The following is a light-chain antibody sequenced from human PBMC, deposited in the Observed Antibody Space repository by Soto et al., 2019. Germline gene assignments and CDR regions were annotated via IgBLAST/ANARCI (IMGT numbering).Light chain of an antibody. J-gene: IGLJ1*01. Sequence: QSVLTQPPSASGSPGQSVTISCTGTSSDVGDYNSVSWYQQHPGKAPKLMIYDVSTRPSGVPDRFSGSKSGNTASLTVSGLQAEDEADYYCSSYAGTHVVFGTGTKLTVL. CDR3: SSYAGTHVV. V-gene: IGLV2-8*01. CDR2: DVS. CDR1: SSDVGDYNS.